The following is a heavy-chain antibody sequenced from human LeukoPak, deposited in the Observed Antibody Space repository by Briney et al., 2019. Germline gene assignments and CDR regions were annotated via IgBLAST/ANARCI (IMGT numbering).Heavy chain of an antibody. CDR2: IYHSGST. V-gene: IGHV4-4*02. Sequence: SETLSLTCAVSGGSISSSNWWSWVRQPPGKGLEWIGEIYHSGSTNYNPSLKSRVTISVDKSKNQFSLKLSSVTAADTAVYYCARGPPNSSGWYADYWGQGTLVTVSS. D-gene: IGHD6-19*01. CDR3: ARGPPNSSGWYADY. J-gene: IGHJ4*02. CDR1: GGSISSSNW.